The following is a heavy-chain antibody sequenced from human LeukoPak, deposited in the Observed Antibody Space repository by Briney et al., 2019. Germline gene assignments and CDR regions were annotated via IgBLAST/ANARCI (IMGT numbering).Heavy chain of an antibody. Sequence: SETLSLTCTVSGGSISSYYWSWIRQPPGKGLEWIGYIYYSGSTNYNPSLKSRVTISVDTSKNQFPLKLSSVTAADTAVYYCARLPYYYDSSGYYYFDYWGQGTLVTVSS. J-gene: IGHJ4*02. D-gene: IGHD3-22*01. V-gene: IGHV4-59*01. CDR3: ARLPYYYDSSGYYYFDY. CDR1: GGSISSYY. CDR2: IYYSGST.